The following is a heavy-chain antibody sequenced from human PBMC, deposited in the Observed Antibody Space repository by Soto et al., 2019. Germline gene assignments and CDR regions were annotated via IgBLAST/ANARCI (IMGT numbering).Heavy chain of an antibody. CDR2: MNPNSGDT. D-gene: IGHD3-10*01. Sequence: QVQLVQSGAEVKKPGASVKVSCKASGYTFTSYDINWVRQATGQGLEWMGWMNPNSGDTGYTQKFPGRVTMTRDTSISTAYMELSSLRSEDTALYYCARGGFGSGSYFDYWGQGTLVTVSS. V-gene: IGHV1-8*01. CDR3: ARGGFGSGSYFDY. J-gene: IGHJ4*02. CDR1: GYTFTSYD.